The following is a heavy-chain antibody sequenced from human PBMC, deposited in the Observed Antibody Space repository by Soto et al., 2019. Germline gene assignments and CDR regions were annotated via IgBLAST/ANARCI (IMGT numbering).Heavy chain of an antibody. V-gene: IGHV3-74*01. J-gene: IGHJ4*02. Sequence: EVQLVESGGDLVQRGGSLRLSCAASGFPFSSYWMHWVRHTPGKGLDWVARISGDGVTTYYVDSVTGRFTVSRDNAKNSLSQQISGLRAEDTAVYYCAREYYGLLTGYYTDYWGQGTLVSVSS. D-gene: IGHD3-9*01. CDR3: AREYYGLLTGYYTDY. CDR2: ISGDGVTT. CDR1: GFPFSSYW.